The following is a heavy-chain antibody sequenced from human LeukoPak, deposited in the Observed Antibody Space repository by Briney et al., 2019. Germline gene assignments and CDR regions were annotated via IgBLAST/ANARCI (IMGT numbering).Heavy chain of an antibody. CDR1: GFTFSRYE. CDR3: ASSWGDYVFGY. J-gene: IGHJ4*02. Sequence: PGGSLRLSCAASGFTFSRYEMNWVRQAPGKGLEWVSYISSSGSTIYYADSVKGRFTISRDNAKNSLYLQMNSLRAEDTAVYYCASSWGDYVFGYWGQGTLVTVSS. CDR2: ISSSGSTI. V-gene: IGHV3-48*03. D-gene: IGHD4-17*01.